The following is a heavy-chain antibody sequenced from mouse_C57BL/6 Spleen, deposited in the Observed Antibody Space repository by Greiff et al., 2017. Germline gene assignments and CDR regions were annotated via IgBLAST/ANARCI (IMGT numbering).Heavy chain of an antibody. V-gene: IGHV3-6*01. Sequence: EVKLMESGPGLVKPSQSLSLTCSVTGYSITSGYYWNWIRQFPGNKLEWMGYISYDGSNNYNPSLKNRISITRDTSKNQFFLKLNSVTTEDTATYYCARSYDYEGDYAMDYWGQGTSVTVSS. CDR1: GYSITSGYY. CDR2: ISYDGSN. D-gene: IGHD2-4*01. CDR3: ARSYDYEGDYAMDY. J-gene: IGHJ4*01.